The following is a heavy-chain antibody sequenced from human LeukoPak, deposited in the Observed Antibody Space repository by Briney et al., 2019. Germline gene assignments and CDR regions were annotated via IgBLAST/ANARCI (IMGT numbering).Heavy chain of an antibody. Sequence: GGSLRLSCAASGFTFSTYAMSWVRQAPGKGLEWLSTIGGGGRDTFYADSVKGRFTVSRDNSKNTLYLQMSSLRAEDTAVYFCAKNRGANYYNYYMDVWCKGTTVTVSS. CDR2: IGGGGRDT. D-gene: IGHD4/OR15-4a*01. CDR3: AKNRGANYYNYYMDV. V-gene: IGHV3-23*01. J-gene: IGHJ6*03. CDR1: GFTFSTYA.